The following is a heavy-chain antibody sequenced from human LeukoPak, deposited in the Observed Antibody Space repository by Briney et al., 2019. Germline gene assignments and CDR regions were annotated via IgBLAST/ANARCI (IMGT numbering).Heavy chain of an antibody. Sequence: ASVKVSCKASGYTFTGYYMHWVRQAPGQELEWMGRINPNSGGTNYAQKFQGRVTMTRDTSISTAYMELSRLRSDDTAVYYCARGLSGSGSYYNGDDAFDIWGQGTMVTVSS. V-gene: IGHV1-2*06. J-gene: IGHJ3*02. D-gene: IGHD3-10*01. CDR2: INPNSGGT. CDR3: ARGLSGSGSYYNGDDAFDI. CDR1: GYTFTGYY.